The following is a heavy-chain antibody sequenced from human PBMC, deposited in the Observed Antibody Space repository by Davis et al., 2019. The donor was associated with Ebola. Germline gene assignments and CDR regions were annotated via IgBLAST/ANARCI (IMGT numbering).Heavy chain of an antibody. Sequence: ASVKVSCKASGYTFTSYGISWVRQAPGQGLEWMGWISAYNGNTNYAQKLQGRVTMTTDTSTSTAYMELSSLRSEDTAVYYCARGRWKRGDYYYYGMDVWGQGTTVTVSS. CDR3: ARGRWKRGDYYYYGMDV. CDR2: ISAYNGNT. J-gene: IGHJ6*02. D-gene: IGHD1-1*01. CDR1: GYTFTSYG. V-gene: IGHV1-18*01.